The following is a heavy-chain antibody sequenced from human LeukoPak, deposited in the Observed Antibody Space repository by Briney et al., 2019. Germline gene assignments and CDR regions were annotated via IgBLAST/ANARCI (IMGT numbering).Heavy chain of an antibody. V-gene: IGHV3-23*01. CDR1: GFTFSNSA. Sequence: GGSLRLPCAASGFTFSNSAMSWVRQAPGKGLEWVSAISGSGGSTYYADSVKGRFTISRDNSKNTLYLQMNSLRAEDTAVYYCAKEYCSGGSCYCSRWGQGTLVTVSS. CDR2: ISGSGGST. CDR3: AKEYCSGGSCYCSR. J-gene: IGHJ4*02. D-gene: IGHD2-15*01.